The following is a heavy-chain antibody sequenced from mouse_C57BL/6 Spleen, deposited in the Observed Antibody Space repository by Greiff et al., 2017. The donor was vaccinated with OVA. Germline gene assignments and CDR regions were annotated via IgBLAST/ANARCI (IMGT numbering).Heavy chain of an antibody. D-gene: IGHD1-1*01. J-gene: IGHJ3*01. Sequence: VQLQQPGAELVMPGASVKLSCKASGYTFTSYWMHWVKQRPGQGLEWIGEIDPSDSYTNYNQKFKGKSTLTVDKSSSTAYMQLSSLTSEDSAVYYCARENGSSSWFAYWGQGTLVTVSA. V-gene: IGHV1-69*01. CDR3: ARENGSSSWFAY. CDR1: GYTFTSYW. CDR2: IDPSDSYT.